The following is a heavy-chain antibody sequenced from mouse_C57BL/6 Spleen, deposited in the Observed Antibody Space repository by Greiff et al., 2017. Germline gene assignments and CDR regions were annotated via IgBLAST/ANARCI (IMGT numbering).Heavy chain of an antibody. V-gene: IGHV14-3*01. CDR3: ARKYYVSSSYYFDY. CDR1: GFNIKNTS. CDR2: IDPANGNT. Sequence: VQLQQSVAELVRPGASVKLSCTASGFNIKNTSMHWVKQRPEQGLEWIGRIDPANGNTKYAPKFQGKATITADTSSNTAYLQLSSLTSEDTAIYYCARKYYVSSSYYFDYWGQGTTLTVSS. J-gene: IGHJ2*01. D-gene: IGHD1-1*01.